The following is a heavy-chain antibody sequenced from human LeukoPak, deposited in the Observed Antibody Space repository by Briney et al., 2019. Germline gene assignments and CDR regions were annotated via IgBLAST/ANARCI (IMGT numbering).Heavy chain of an antibody. D-gene: IGHD1-26*01. V-gene: IGHV4-34*01. Sequence: SETLSLTCAVYGGSFSGYYWSWIRQPPGKGLEWIWEINHSGSTNYNPSLKSRVTISVDTSKNQFSLKLSSVTAADTAVYYCARGFLGGSYSPHAFDIWGQGTMVTVSS. CDR1: GGSFSGYY. CDR3: ARGFLGGSYSPHAFDI. J-gene: IGHJ3*02. CDR2: INHSGST.